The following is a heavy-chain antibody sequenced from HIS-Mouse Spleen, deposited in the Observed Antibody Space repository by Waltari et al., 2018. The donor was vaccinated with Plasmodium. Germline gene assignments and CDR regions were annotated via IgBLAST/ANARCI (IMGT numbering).Heavy chain of an antibody. CDR3: ARGQLGEFDY. J-gene: IGHJ4*02. D-gene: IGHD1-1*01. CDR2: ISSSSSYI. CDR1: GFTFGCYS. Sequence: EVQLVESGGGLVKPGGSLRLSGAASGFTFGCYSMTWVRQAPGKGLEWVSSISSSSSYIYYADSVKGRFTISRDNAKNSLYLQMNSLRAEDTAVYYCARGQLGEFDYWGQGTLVTVSS. V-gene: IGHV3-21*01.